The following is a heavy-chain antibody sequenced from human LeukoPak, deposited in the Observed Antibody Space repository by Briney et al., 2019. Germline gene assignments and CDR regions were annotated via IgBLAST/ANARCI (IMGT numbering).Heavy chain of an antibody. CDR1: GFTFSSYW. Sequence: QPGRSLRLSCAASGFTFSSYWMHWVRQVPGKGLVWVARINPGGSSITYADSVKGRFTISRDNAKNTLYLQMDSLRAEDTGVYYCARSNQADDYWGLGTLVTVSS. CDR3: ARSNQADDY. V-gene: IGHV3-74*01. CDR2: INPGGSSI. J-gene: IGHJ4*02. D-gene: IGHD1-14*01.